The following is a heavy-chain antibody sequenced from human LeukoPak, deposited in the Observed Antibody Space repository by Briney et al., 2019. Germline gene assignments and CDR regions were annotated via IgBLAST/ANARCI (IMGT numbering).Heavy chain of an antibody. V-gene: IGHV4-34*01. CDR3: ARMNLLQQLSFDY. CDR2: IYYSGST. Sequence: PSETLSLTCAVYGGSFSDSYWTWIRQPPGKGLEWIGSIYYSGSTYYNPSLKSRVTISVDTSKNQFSLKLSSVTAADTAVYYCARMNLLQQLSFDYWGQGTLVTVSS. D-gene: IGHD6-13*01. J-gene: IGHJ4*02. CDR1: GGSFSDSY.